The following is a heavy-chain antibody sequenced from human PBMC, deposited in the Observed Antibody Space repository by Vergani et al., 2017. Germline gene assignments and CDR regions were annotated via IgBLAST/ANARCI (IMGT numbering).Heavy chain of an antibody. CDR1: GYTFTGYF. CDR3: ARETGWFDP. CDR2: INPSSGST. Sequence: QVQLVQSGAGVRKPGASVKVSCKTSGYTFTGYFIHWVRQAPGQGLEWMGWINPSSGSTNYAQKLQGRVTMTTDTSTSTAYMELRSLRSDDTAVYYCARETGWFDPWGQGTLVTVSS. J-gene: IGHJ5*02. V-gene: IGHV1-2*02. D-gene: IGHD7-27*01.